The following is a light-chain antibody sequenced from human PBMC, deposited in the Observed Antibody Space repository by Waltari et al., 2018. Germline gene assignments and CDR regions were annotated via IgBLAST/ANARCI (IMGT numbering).Light chain of an antibody. CDR3: AAWDDSLSGWV. J-gene: IGLJ3*02. CDR2: RNN. CDR1: SSNIGDNY. V-gene: IGLV1-47*01. Sequence: QSVLTQLPSASGTPGQGVTISCSGSSSNIGDNYVYWYQQFPGTSPKLLIHRNNQRPPGVPDRFSGSKSGTSAFLVISGLRSEDEADYHCAAWDDSLSGWVFGGGTKVTVL.